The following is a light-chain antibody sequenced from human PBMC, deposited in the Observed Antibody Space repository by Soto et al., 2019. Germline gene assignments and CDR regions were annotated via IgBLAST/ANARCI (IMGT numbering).Light chain of an antibody. CDR1: QSVRSW. CDR3: QQHDDYPLT. V-gene: IGKV1-5*01. CDR2: DAS. J-gene: IGKJ4*01. Sequence: DIQMTQSPSTLSASVGDTVTITCRASQSVRSWLAWYQQKPGKAPKFLIYDASTLESGVPSRFSGSGSGTEFTLTISSLQPDDFATYYCQQHDDYPLTFGGGTKVEI.